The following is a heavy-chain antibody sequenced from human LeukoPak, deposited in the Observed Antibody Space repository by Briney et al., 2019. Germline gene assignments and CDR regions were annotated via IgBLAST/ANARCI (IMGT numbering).Heavy chain of an antibody. CDR2: ISWNSGSI. J-gene: IGHJ6*03. CDR1: GFTFDDYA. D-gene: IGHD2-21*02. V-gene: IGHV3-9*01. CDR3: AKDRRAYCGGDCFNYYMDV. Sequence: GGSLRLSCAASGFTFDDYAMHWVRQAPGKGLEWVSGISWNSGSIGYADSVKGRFTISRDNAKNSLYLQMNSLRAEDTAVYYCAKDRRAYCGGDCFNYYMDVWGKGTTVTISS.